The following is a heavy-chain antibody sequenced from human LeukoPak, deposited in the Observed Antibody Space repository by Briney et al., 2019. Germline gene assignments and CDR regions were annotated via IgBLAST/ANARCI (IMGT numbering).Heavy chain of an antibody. Sequence: GGSLRLSXAASGFTFSRFWMTSVRQAPGKGLEWLANIKEDGSDKYYVDSVKGRFTVSRDNAKNSLYLQMNSLRDEDTAVYYCARDRGYFVFDYWGQGTLVTVSS. J-gene: IGHJ4*02. CDR1: GFTFSRFW. D-gene: IGHD3-10*01. V-gene: IGHV3-7*01. CDR2: IKEDGSDK. CDR3: ARDRGYFVFDY.